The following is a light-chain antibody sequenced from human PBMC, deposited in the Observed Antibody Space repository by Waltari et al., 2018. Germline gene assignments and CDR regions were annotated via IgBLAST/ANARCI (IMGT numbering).Light chain of an antibody. V-gene: IGKV4-1*01. CDR3: QQYDSAPLT. Sequence: DIVMTQSPDSLAVSLGERATINCKSSPSVLYSSNNKNYLAWYKQKPGQPPNLLIYWASTRESGVPDRFSGSGSGTDFTLTISSLQAEDVAVYYCQQYDSAPLTFGGGTRVEIK. CDR1: PSVLYSSNNKNY. CDR2: WAS. J-gene: IGKJ4*01.